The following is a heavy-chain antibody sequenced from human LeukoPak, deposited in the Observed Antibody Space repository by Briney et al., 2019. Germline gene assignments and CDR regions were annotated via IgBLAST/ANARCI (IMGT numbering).Heavy chain of an antibody. CDR2: IYHSGST. D-gene: IGHD1-7*01. Sequence: SGTLSLTCAVSGGSLSSSNWWSWVRQPPGKGLEWIGEIYHSGSTNYNPSLKSRVTISVDKSKNQFSLKLSSVTAADTAVYYCARTVRGTGTILDYMDVWGKGTTVTVSS. J-gene: IGHJ6*03. CDR3: ARTVRGTGTILDYMDV. V-gene: IGHV4-4*02. CDR1: GGSLSSSNW.